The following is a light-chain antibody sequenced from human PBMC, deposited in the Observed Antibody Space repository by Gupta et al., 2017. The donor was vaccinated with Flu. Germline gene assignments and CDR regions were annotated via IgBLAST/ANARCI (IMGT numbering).Light chain of an antibody. Sequence: VATQPPAVSVAPGHTARTVCGGNNSGRRSVYWYRQKAGQAPMMVIYDDYARPSGIPERFSGSNSGNMATLTIRGVEAGDEADYFCQVWYGGSDQYVFGAGTKVTVL. J-gene: IGLJ1*01. V-gene: IGLV3-21*02. CDR2: DDY. CDR1: NSGRRS. CDR3: QVWYGGSDQYV.